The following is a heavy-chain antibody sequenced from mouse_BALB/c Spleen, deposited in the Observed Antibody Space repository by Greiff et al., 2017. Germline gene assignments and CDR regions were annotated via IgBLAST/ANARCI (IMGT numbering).Heavy chain of an antibody. D-gene: IGHD1-1*01. CDR3: ARDTTVAEPPCFAY. V-gene: IGHV1S56*01. J-gene: IGHJ3*01. Sequence: QVQLQQSGPELVKPGASVKMSCKASGYTFTSYYIHWVKQRPGQGLEWIGWIYPGDGSTKYNEKFKGKTTLTADKSSSTAYMLLSSRTAEDSAIYFCARDTTVAEPPCFAYWGQGTLVTVSA. CDR2: IYPGDGST. CDR1: GYTFTSYY.